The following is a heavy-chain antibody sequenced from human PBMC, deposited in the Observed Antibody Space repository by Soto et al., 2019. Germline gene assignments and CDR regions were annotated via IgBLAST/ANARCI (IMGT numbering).Heavy chain of an antibody. J-gene: IGHJ4*02. CDR2: IYPGDFDR. CDR3: ARSYGGEYYDSRSYYYAY. Sequence: KIPCKGSGYKFISYWIGWVGEGPGKSLEWMGGIYPGDFDRKYSPSFQGQVTISADKSISTAYLQWSSLKASDTAIYYCARSYGGEYYDSRSYYYAYWGQGTLVTVSS. V-gene: IGHV5-51*01. CDR1: GYKFISYW. D-gene: IGHD3-22*01.